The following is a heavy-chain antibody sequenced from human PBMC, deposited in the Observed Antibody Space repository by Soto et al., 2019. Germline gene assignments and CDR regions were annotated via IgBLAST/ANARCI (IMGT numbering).Heavy chain of an antibody. V-gene: IGHV4-31*03. CDR3: ARERIAARPAPDY. D-gene: IGHD6-6*01. Sequence: SETLSLTCTVSGGSFSSGGYYWSWIRQHPGKGLEWIGYINYSGSTYYNPSLKSRVTISVDTSKNQFSLKLSSVTAADTAVYYCARERIAARPAPDYWGQGTLVTVSS. CDR1: GGSFSSGGYY. CDR2: INYSGST. J-gene: IGHJ4*02.